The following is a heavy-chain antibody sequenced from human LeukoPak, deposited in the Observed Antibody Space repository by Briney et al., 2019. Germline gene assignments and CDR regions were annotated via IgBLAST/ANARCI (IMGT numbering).Heavy chain of an antibody. Sequence: GGSLRLSCAASGLTFSTYAINWVRQAPGKGLEWVSSINSNSGYIYYADSVKGRFTISRDNAKNSLYLQRNSLRADDTAIYYCARLSHYYDSGSYSWYFDYWGQGALVTVSS. D-gene: IGHD3-10*01. V-gene: IGHV3-21*01. CDR2: INSNSGYI. J-gene: IGHJ4*02. CDR1: GLTFSTYA. CDR3: ARLSHYYDSGSYSWYFDY.